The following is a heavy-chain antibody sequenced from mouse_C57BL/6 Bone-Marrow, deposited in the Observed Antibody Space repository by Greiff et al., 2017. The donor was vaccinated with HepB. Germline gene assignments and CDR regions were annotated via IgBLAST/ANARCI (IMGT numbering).Heavy chain of an antibody. CDR1: GYTFTDHT. J-gene: IGHJ3*01. D-gene: IGHD1-1*01. V-gene: IGHV1-78*01. CDR3: ARGRHGSSYGDAWFAY. Sequence: VQLQQSDAELVKPGASVKISCKVSGYTFTDHTIHWMKQRPEQGLEWIGYIYPRDGSTKYNEKFKGKATLTADKSSSTAYMQLNSLTSEDSAVYFCARGRHGSSYGDAWFAYWGQGTLVTVSA. CDR2: IYPRDGST.